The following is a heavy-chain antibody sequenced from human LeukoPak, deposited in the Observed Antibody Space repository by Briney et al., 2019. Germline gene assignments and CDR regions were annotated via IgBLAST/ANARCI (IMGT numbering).Heavy chain of an antibody. D-gene: IGHD4-17*01. V-gene: IGHV1-2*02. CDR3: ARGDDNGDYEAID. Sequence: ASVKVSCKASGYTFTGYYMHWVRPAPGPGLEWMGWINPNSGGTDYAQKFQGRVTMTRDTSISTAYMELSRLRSDDTAVYYCARGDDNGDYEAIDWGQGTLVTVSS. J-gene: IGHJ4*02. CDR2: INPNSGGT. CDR1: GYTFTGYY.